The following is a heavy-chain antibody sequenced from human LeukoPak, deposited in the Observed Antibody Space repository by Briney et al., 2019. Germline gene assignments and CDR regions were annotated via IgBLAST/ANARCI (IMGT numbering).Heavy chain of an antibody. CDR2: ISGSGGST. V-gene: IGHV3-23*01. J-gene: IGHJ4*02. CDR3: AKAAASSRITMIVVLN. Sequence: GGSLRLSCAASGFTFSSYAMSWVRHAPGKGLEWVSAISGSGGSTYYADSVKGRFTISRDNSKNTLYLQMNSLRAEDTAVYYCAKAAASSRITMIVVLNWGQGTLVTVSS. CDR1: GFTFSSYA. D-gene: IGHD3-22*01.